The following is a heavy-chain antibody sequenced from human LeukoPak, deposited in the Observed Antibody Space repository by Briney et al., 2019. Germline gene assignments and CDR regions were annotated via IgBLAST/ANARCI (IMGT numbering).Heavy chain of an antibody. CDR2: IWYDGSNK. CDR1: GFTFSSYG. D-gene: IGHD3-10*01. J-gene: IGHJ6*02. V-gene: IGHV3-33*01. Sequence: GSLRLSCAASGFTFSSYGMHWVRQAPGKGLEWVAVIWYDGSNKYYADSVKGRFTISRDNSKNTLYLQMNSLRAEDTAVYYCARAGVFESRYYYYYYGMDVWGRGTTVTVSS. CDR3: ARAGVFESRYYYYYYGMDV.